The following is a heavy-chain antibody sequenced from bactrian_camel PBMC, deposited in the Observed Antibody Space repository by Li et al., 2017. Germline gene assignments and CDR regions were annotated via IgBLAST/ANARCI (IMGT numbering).Heavy chain of an antibody. CDR2: SCSTGTS. D-gene: IGHD7*01. CDR3: AAQRRTPIRCAWDY. V-gene: IGHV3S53*01. CDR1: NLDYNNYY. Sequence: QVQLVESGGGSVQAGGSLRLTCVGYNLDYNNYYMGWFRQAPGKEREGVAASCSTGTSTYADSVKGRFTISHDAAKNSVDLQMNSLKPDDTAVYYCAAQRRTPIRCAWDYWGQGTQVTVS. J-gene: IGHJ4*01.